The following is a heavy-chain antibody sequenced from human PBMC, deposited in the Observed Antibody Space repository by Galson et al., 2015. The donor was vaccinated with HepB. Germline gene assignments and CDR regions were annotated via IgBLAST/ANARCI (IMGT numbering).Heavy chain of an antibody. CDR1: GFTFSSYG. CDR2: ISYDGSNK. Sequence: SLRLSCAASGFTFSSYGMHWVRQAPGKGLEWVAVISYDGSNKYYADSVKGRFTISRDNSKNTLYLQMNSLRAEDTAVYYCAKGESSSWYEWCAFDIWGQGTMVTVSS. V-gene: IGHV3-30*18. D-gene: IGHD6-13*01. J-gene: IGHJ3*02. CDR3: AKGESSSWYEWCAFDI.